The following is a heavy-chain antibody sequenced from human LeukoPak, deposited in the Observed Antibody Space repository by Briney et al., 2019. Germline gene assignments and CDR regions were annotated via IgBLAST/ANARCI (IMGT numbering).Heavy chain of an antibody. J-gene: IGHJ3*02. CDR3: ARGKLLDTFDI. Sequence: ASVKVSCKASGGTFSTYAISWVRQAPGQGLEWMGGIVPIFGKPSYAQKFQGRVTITADTSTSTFYMELSSLRSDDTAVYYCARGKLLDTFDIWGQGTMVAVSS. D-gene: IGHD3-10*01. V-gene: IGHV1-69*06. CDR1: GGTFSTYA. CDR2: IVPIFGKP.